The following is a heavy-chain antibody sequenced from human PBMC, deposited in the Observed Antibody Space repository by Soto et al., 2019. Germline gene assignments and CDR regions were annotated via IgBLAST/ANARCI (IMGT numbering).Heavy chain of an antibody. CDR2: INAGNGNT. CDR3: ARPHFSSSYYFDY. D-gene: IGHD6-13*01. CDR1: GYTSTSYA. J-gene: IGHJ4*02. Sequence: AXVKGSCKASGYTSTSYAMHWVRQAPGQSLEWMGWINAGNGNTKYSQKFQGRVTITRDTSASTAYMELSSLRSEDTAVYYCARPHFSSSYYFDYWGQGTLVTVSS. V-gene: IGHV1-3*01.